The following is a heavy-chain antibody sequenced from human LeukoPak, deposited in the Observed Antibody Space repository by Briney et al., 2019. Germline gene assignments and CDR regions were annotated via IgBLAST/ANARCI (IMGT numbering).Heavy chain of an antibody. Sequence: PGRSLRLSCAASGFTFSSYGMHWVRQAPGKGLEWVAVISYDGSNKYYADSVKGRFTISRDNSKNTLYLQMNSLRAEDTAVYYCAKGDGARGVMSYWGQGTLVTVSS. CDR2: ISYDGSNK. CDR3: AKGDGARGVMSY. V-gene: IGHV3-30*18. J-gene: IGHJ4*02. D-gene: IGHD3-10*01. CDR1: GFTFSSYG.